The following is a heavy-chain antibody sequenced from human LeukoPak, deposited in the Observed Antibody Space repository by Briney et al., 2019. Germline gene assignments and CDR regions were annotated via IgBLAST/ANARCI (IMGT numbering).Heavy chain of an antibody. CDR3: ARASAYYGDYGAGWFDP. J-gene: IGHJ5*02. CDR2: INYSGGT. D-gene: IGHD4-17*01. CDR1: GGSFSGYY. V-gene: IGHV4-34*01. Sequence: SETLSLTCAVYGGSFSGYYWTWIRQPPGKGLEWIGEINYSGGTNYHPSLKSRVTMSVDTSKNQFSLKLSSVTAADTAVYYCARASAYYGDYGAGWFDPWGQGTLVTVSS.